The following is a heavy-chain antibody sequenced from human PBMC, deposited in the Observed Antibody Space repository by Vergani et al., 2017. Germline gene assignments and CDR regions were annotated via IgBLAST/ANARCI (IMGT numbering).Heavy chain of an antibody. CDR1: GGTFSSYA. CDR3: ARALYYYGSGSSGGAFDI. D-gene: IGHD3-10*01. CDR2: IIPIFGTA. J-gene: IGHJ3*02. Sequence: QVQLVQSGAEVKKPGSSVKVSCKASGGTFSSYAISWVRQAPGQGLEWMGGIIPIFGTANYAQKLQGRVTITADESTSTAYLELSSLRSEDTAVYYCARALYYYGSGSSGGAFDIWGQGTMVTVSS. V-gene: IGHV1-69*01.